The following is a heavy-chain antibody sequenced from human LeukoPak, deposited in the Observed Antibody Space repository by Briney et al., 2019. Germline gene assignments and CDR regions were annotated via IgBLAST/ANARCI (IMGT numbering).Heavy chain of an antibody. Sequence: PSETLSLTCTVSGGSISSYYWSWIRQPPGKGLEWIGYIYYSGSTNYSPSLKSRVTISVDTSKNQFSLKLSSVTAADTAVYYCARVRRGYFGVVIIFDYWGQGTLVTVSS. J-gene: IGHJ4*02. CDR2: IYYSGST. CDR1: GGSISSYY. V-gene: IGHV4-59*01. CDR3: ARVRRGYFGVVIIFDY. D-gene: IGHD3-3*01.